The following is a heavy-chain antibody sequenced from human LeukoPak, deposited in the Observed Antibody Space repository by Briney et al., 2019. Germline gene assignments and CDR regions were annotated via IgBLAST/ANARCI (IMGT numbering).Heavy chain of an antibody. V-gene: IGHV3-11*01. D-gene: IGHD3-22*01. CDR3: AKDITLSSGYSGAFDI. CDR2: ISPSGTTM. J-gene: IGHJ3*02. Sequence: GGSLRLSCAASGFTFSDYYMTWIRRAPGKGLEWISYISPSGTTMYYADSVKGRFTISRDNAKYSLYLQMNSLRAEDTALYYCAKDITLSSGYSGAFDIWGQGTMVTVSS. CDR1: GFTFSDYY.